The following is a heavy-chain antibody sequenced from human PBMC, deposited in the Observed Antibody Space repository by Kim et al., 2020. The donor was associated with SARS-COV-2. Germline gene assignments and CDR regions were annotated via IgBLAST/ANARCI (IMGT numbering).Heavy chain of an antibody. CDR3: ARQEGGLWPGGLYYYGMDV. Sequence: GESLKISCKGSGYSFTSYWISWVRQMPGKGLEWMGRIDPSDSYTNYSPSFQGHVTISADKSICTAYLQWSSLKASDTAMYYCARQEGGLWPGGLYYYGMDVWGQGTTVTVSS. V-gene: IGHV5-10-1*01. CDR1: GYSFTSYW. J-gene: IGHJ6*02. D-gene: IGHD3-10*02. CDR2: IDPSDSYT.